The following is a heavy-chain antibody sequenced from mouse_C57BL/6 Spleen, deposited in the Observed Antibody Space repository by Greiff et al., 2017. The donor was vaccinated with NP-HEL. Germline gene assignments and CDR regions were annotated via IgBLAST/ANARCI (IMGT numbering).Heavy chain of an antibody. CDR2: IDPSDSYT. V-gene: IGHV1-69*01. CDR3: ARPYFDV. Sequence: QVQLQQPGAELVMPGASVKLSCKASGYTFTSYWMHWVKQRPGQGLEWIGEIDPSDSYTNYNQKFKGKSTLTVDKSSSTAYMQLSSLTSEDSAVYYCARPYFDVWGTGNTVTGSS. J-gene: IGHJ1*03. CDR1: GYTFTSYW.